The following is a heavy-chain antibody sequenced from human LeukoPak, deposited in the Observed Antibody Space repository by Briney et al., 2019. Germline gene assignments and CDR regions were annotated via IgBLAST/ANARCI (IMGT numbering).Heavy chain of an antibody. CDR3: AGRVTGYSSGYVY. D-gene: IGHD5-18*01. CDR2: ISGSAHKI. V-gene: IGHV3-23*01. CDR1: GITFSNYA. Sequence: GGSLRLSCVASGITFSNYAVSWVRQAPEKGLDWVSVISGSAHKIRYADSVKGRFTISRDNSGNIVYLQMNNLRAEDTAVYYCAGRVTGYSSGYVYWGQGTLVTVSS. J-gene: IGHJ4*02.